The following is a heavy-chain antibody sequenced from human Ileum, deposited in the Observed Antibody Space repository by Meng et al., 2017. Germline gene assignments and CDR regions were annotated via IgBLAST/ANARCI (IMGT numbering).Heavy chain of an antibody. V-gene: IGHV3-7*01. Sequence: GGSLRLSCAVSGFMFSSSWMSWVRQAPGKGLEWVANMNQDGSNIYYMDSVRGRFTISRDNTKNSLYLQMNSLRVDDTAVYYCARDPGYGALDYWGQGTLVTVSS. CDR2: MNQDGSNI. D-gene: IGHD4/OR15-4a*01. J-gene: IGHJ4*02. CDR3: ARDPGYGALDY. CDR1: GFMFSSSW.